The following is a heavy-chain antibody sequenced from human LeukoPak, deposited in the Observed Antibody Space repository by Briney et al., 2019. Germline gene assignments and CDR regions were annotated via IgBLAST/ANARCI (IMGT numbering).Heavy chain of an antibody. Sequence: GGSLRLSCAASGFTFSTYEMNWVRRAPGKGLEWVSYIGSSDTIYSADSVKGRFTISRDSAKNSLYLQMNSLRAEDTAVYYCARVAHFDILPNNWYFDLWGRGTLVTVSS. CDR2: IGSSDTI. CDR3: ARVAHFDILPNNWYFDL. V-gene: IGHV3-48*03. CDR1: GFTFSTYE. J-gene: IGHJ2*01. D-gene: IGHD3-9*01.